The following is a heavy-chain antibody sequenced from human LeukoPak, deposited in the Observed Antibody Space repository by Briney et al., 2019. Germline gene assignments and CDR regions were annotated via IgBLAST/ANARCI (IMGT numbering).Heavy chain of an antibody. CDR3: ARSRWPEDL. V-gene: IGHV3-7*01. CDR2: INRDGTET. D-gene: IGHD4-23*01. Sequence: GGSLRLSCAASGFTFTGFFMSWLRQAPGKGLEWVANINRDGTETYYVGSVKGRFTISINNAKNSVFLQMNSLRTEDTAIYYCARSRWPEDLWGRGTLVTVSS. CDR1: GFTFTGFF. J-gene: IGHJ5*02.